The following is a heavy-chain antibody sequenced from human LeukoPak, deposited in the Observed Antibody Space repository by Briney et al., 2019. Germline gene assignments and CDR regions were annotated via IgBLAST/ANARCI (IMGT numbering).Heavy chain of an antibody. Sequence: PSETLSLTCTVSGGSISSYYWSWIRQPPGKGLEWIGYIYYSGRTNYNPSLKSRVTISVDTSKNQFSLKLSSVTAADTAVYYCARDRYSSGLSWGQGTLVTVSS. J-gene: IGHJ4*02. D-gene: IGHD6-19*01. V-gene: IGHV4-59*01. CDR3: ARDRYSSGLS. CDR2: IYYSGRT. CDR1: GGSISSYY.